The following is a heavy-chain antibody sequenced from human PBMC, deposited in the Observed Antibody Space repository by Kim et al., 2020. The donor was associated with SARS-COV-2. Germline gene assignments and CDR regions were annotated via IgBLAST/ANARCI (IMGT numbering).Heavy chain of an antibody. CDR2: ISYDGSNK. CDR1: GFTFSSYA. CDR3: ARASSGSYYYGMDV. J-gene: IGHJ6*02. D-gene: IGHD3-10*01. V-gene: IGHV3-30*04. Sequence: GGSLRLSCAASGFTFSSYAIHWVRQAPGKGLEWVAVISYDGSNKYYADSVKGRFTISRDNSKNTLYLQMNSLRAEDTAVYYCARASSGSYYYGMDVWGQG.